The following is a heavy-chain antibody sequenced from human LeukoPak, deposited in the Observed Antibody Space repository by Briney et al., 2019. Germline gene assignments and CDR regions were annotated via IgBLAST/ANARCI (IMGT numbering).Heavy chain of an antibody. D-gene: IGHD3-22*01. V-gene: IGHV1-18*01. CDR3: ARKGAPYDSSGYYAFDI. CDR1: GYTFTSYG. J-gene: IGHJ3*02. CDR2: ISAYNGNT. Sequence: GASVKVSCKAPGYTFTSYGISWVRQAPGQGLEWMGWISAYNGNTNYAQKVQGRVTMTTDTSTSTAYMELRSLRSDDTAVYYCARKGAPYDSSGYYAFDIWGQGTMVTVSS.